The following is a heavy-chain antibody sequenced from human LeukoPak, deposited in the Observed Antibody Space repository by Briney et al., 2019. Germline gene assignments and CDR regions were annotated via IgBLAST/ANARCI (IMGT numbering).Heavy chain of an antibody. J-gene: IGHJ4*02. Sequence: SGPTLVNHTQTLTLTSTFSGFSLSTSGVGVSWIRQPPGKALEWLAVIYWDDDKRYSPSLKSRLTITKDTSKNQVVLTMTNMDPVDTATYYCAHRVRSGSYFDYWGQGTLVTVSS. V-gene: IGHV2-5*02. CDR2: IYWDDDK. D-gene: IGHD1-26*01. CDR1: GFSLSTSGVG. CDR3: AHRVRSGSYFDY.